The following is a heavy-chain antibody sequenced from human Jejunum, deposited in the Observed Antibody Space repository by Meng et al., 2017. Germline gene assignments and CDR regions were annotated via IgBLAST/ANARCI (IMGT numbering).Heavy chain of an antibody. Sequence: QVRLVEPAPGLLQPSGSLSRTVAVSGGSIRTSDWWCRVRQPPGKGLEWIGDNHHSGSTNYNPSIKSRVTISVDKYKNQFSLKLNSVTAADTAVYYCAREWSGSYRHFDYWGQGTLVTVSS. CDR2: NHHSGST. D-gene: IGHD1-26*01. V-gene: IGHV4-4*02. CDR3: AREWSGSYRHFDY. J-gene: IGHJ4*02. CDR1: GGSIRTSDW.